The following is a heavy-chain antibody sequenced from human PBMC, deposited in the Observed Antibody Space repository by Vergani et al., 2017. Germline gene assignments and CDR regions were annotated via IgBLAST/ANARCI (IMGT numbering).Heavy chain of an antibody. J-gene: IGHJ6*02. CDR3: ARDRYYLDAGSYPYFYYYGLDV. CDR1: GFTFSSYS. D-gene: IGHD3-10*01. Sequence: EVQLVESGGGLVKRGGSLRLSCAASGFTFSSYSMNWVRQAPGKGLEWVSSISSSSSYIHYSDSLKGRFTISRDNGKSSLYLQMNSLRAEDTGVYYCARDRYYLDAGSYPYFYYYGLDVWGQGTAVTVSS. CDR2: ISSSSSYI. V-gene: IGHV3-21*01.